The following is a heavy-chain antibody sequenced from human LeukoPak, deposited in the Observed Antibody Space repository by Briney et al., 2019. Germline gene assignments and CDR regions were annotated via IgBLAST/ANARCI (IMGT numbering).Heavy chain of an antibody. D-gene: IGHD2-15*01. CDR3: AILSWGNWFDP. CDR2: INHSGST. Sequence: PSETLSLTCAVYGGSFSGYYWSWIRQPPGKGLEWIGEINHSGSTNYNPSLKSRVTISVDTSKNQFSLKLSSVTAADTAVYYCAILSWGNWFDPWGQGTLVTVSS. CDR1: GGSFSGYY. V-gene: IGHV4-34*01. J-gene: IGHJ5*02.